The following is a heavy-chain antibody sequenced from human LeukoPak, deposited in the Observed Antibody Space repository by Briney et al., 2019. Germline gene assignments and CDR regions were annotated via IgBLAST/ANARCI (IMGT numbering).Heavy chain of an antibody. Sequence: KAGGSLRLSCAASGFTFSNYYMTWIRQAPGKGLDWVSYISSSSSCTNYADSVKGRFTISRDNAKNSLYLQMNSLRAEDTAVYYCARGGYCSGGSCYPAKDFDYWGQGTLVTVSS. CDR1: GFTFSNYY. CDR3: ARGGYCSGGSCYPAKDFDY. CDR2: ISSSSSCT. D-gene: IGHD2-15*01. V-gene: IGHV3-11*06. J-gene: IGHJ4*02.